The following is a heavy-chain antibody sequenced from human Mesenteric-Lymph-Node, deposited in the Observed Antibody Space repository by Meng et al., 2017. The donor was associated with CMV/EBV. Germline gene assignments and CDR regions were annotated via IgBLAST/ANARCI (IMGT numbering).Heavy chain of an antibody. CDR2: IYPVGST. CDR1: GFTVSGNY. J-gene: IGHJ4*02. Sequence: AAAGFTVSGNYGSWVRQAPGKGLEWVSLIYPVGSTYYADSVKGRFTISRDNSKNTLYLQMNSLRPEDTAVYYCAKDLWGDGNNSFDHWGRGTLVTVSS. CDR3: AKDLWGDGNNSFDH. D-gene: IGHD5-24*01. V-gene: IGHV3-66*02.